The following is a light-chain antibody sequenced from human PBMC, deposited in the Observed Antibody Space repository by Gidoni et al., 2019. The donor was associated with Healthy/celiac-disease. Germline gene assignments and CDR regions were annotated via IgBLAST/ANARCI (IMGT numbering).Light chain of an antibody. CDR2: GNS. V-gene: IGLV1-40*01. Sequence: QSVLTKPPSVSGAPGQRVTISCTVSSSNIGAGYDVHWYQQLPGTAPKLLIYGNSNRPSGVPDRFSGSKSGTSASLAITGLQAEDEADYYCQSYDSSLSAHVVFGGGTKLTVL. J-gene: IGLJ2*01. CDR3: QSYDSSLSAHVV. CDR1: SSNIGAGYD.